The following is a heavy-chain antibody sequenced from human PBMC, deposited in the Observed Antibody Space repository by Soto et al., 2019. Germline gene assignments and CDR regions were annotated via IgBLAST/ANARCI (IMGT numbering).Heavy chain of an antibody. CDR1: GFTFSSYA. CDR2: ISGSGGST. Sequence: PGGSLRLSCAASGFTFSSYAMSWVRQAPGKGLEWVSAISGSGGSTYYADSVKGRFTISRDNSKNTLYLQMNSLRAEDMAVYYCAKGSGDYDFWSGYLYYYYYYGMDVWGQGTTVTAP. V-gene: IGHV3-23*01. CDR3: AKGSGDYDFWSGYLYYYYYYGMDV. J-gene: IGHJ6*02. D-gene: IGHD3-3*01.